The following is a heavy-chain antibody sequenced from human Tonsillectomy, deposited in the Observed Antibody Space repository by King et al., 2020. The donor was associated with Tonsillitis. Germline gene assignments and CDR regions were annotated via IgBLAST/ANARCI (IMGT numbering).Heavy chain of an antibody. V-gene: IGHV4-39*01. J-gene: IGHJ3*02. Sequence: QLQESGPGLVKPSETLSLTCTVSGGSISSSSYYWGWIRQPPGKGLEWIGSIYYSGSTYYNPSLKSRVTISVDTSKNQFSLKLSSVTAADTAVYYCARRLPLYDSSGYPGAFDIWGQGTMVTVSS. CDR1: GGSISSSSYY. CDR2: IYYSGST. CDR3: ARRLPLYDSSGYPGAFDI. D-gene: IGHD3-22*01.